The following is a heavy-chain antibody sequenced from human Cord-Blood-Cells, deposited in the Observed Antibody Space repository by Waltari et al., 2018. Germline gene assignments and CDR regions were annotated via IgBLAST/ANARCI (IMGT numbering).Heavy chain of an antibody. CDR2: IYYSGST. V-gene: IGHV4-39*01. Sequence: QLQLQESGPGLVKPSETLSLTCTVSGGSISSSSYYWGWIRQPPGKGLEWIGCIYYSGSTYYNPSLKSRVTISVDTSKNQFSLKLSSVTAADTAVYYCARHGFRFLEWLLYFDYWGQGTLVTVSS. J-gene: IGHJ4*02. CDR3: ARHGFRFLEWLLYFDY. D-gene: IGHD3-3*01. CDR1: GGSISSSSYY.